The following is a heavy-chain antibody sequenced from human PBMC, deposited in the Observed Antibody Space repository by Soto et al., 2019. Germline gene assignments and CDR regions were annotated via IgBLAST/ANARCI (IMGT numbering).Heavy chain of an antibody. CDR1: WGSFSGFY. V-gene: IGHV4-34*01. Sequence: SSETLLLPFAVFWGSFSGFYWSRLRQPPGKGLEWIGEINYSGSTNYRPSLKSRVTISVDTSKNQFSLKLSSVTAADTAVYYCARMWRRYNSHWGQGTLVTVSS. CDR2: INYSGST. D-gene: IGHD5-12*01. CDR3: ARMWRRYNSH. J-gene: IGHJ4*02.